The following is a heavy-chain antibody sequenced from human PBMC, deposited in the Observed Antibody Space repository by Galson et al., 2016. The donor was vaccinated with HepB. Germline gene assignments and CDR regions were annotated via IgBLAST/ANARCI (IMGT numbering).Heavy chain of an antibody. V-gene: IGHV1-69*06. J-gene: IGHJ3*02. Sequence: SVKVSCKASGGTFRSYSVNWVRQAPGQGLEWVGGIIPIFDTADYAQRFQGRVTMTADKSTGTAYMALRSLTFEDTALYFCARGPADGDDAFDIWGQGTLVIVSS. CDR3: ARGPADGDDAFDI. D-gene: IGHD5-24*01. CDR1: GGTFRSYS. CDR2: IIPIFDTA.